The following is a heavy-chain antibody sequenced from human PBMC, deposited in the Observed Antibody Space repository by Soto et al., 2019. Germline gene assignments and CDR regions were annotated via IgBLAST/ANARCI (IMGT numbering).Heavy chain of an antibody. V-gene: IGHV3-48*01. CDR2: ISSSSGTI. CDR1: GFTFSSYS. J-gene: IGHJ4*02. CDR3: ARSMITFGGVIDADY. Sequence: GGSLRLSCAASGFTFSSYSMNWVRQAPGQGLEWVSYISSSSGTIYYADSVKGRFTISRDNAKNSLYLQMNSLRAEDTALYYCARSMITFGGVIDADYWGQGALVTVSS. D-gene: IGHD3-16*02.